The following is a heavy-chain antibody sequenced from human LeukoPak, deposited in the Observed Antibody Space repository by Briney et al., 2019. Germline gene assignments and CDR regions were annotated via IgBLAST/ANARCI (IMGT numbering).Heavy chain of an antibody. CDR2: ISGSGGST. J-gene: IGHJ4*02. CDR1: GFTFSSYA. D-gene: IGHD4-17*01. Sequence: QPGGSLRLSCAASGFTFSSYAMSWVRQAPGKGLEWVSAISGSGGSTYYADSVKGRFTISRDNSKNTLYLQMNSLKTEDTAVYYCTITVTDLYHFDYWGQGTLVTVSS. V-gene: IGHV3-23*01. CDR3: TITVTDLYHFDY.